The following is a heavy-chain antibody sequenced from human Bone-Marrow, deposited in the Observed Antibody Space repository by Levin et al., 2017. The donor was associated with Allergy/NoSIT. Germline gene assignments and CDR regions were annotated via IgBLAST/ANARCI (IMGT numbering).Heavy chain of an antibody. CDR2: INSDGSST. V-gene: IGHV3-74*01. D-gene: IGHD3-22*01. J-gene: IGHJ4*02. CDR1: GFTFSSYW. CDR3: ARDAYYDSSGYCFDY. Sequence: GGSLRLSCAASGFTFSSYWMHWVRQAPGKGLVWVSRINSDGSSTSYADSVKGRFTISRDNAKNTLYLQMNSLRAEDTAVYYCARDAYYDSSGYCFDYWGQGTLVTVSS.